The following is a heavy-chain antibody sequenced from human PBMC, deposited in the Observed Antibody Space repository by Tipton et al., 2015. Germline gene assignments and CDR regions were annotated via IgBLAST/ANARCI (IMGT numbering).Heavy chain of an antibody. CDR1: GGSISSGGSY. Sequence: TLSLTCTVSGGSISSGGSYWSWIRQHPGKGLEWIGHIHYSGSTYYNPSLKSRVTISVDTSKNQFSLKLSSVTAADTAVYYCARGTNYFDSSGYPDQWGQGTLVSVSS. D-gene: IGHD3-22*01. J-gene: IGHJ5*02. CDR2: IHYSGST. V-gene: IGHV4-31*03. CDR3: ARGTNYFDSSGYPDQ.